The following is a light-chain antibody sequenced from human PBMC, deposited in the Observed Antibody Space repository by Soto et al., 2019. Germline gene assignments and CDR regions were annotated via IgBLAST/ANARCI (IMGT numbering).Light chain of an antibody. CDR3: QQYNNWLTWT. J-gene: IGKJ1*01. CDR2: AAS. Sequence: DIQMTQSPSTLSASVGDRVTITCRASQSISSWLAWYQQKPGKAPKLLIYAASTLQSGVPARFSGSGSGTEFTLTISSLQSEDFAVYYCQQYNNWLTWTFGQGTK. V-gene: IGKV1-5*01. CDR1: QSISSW.